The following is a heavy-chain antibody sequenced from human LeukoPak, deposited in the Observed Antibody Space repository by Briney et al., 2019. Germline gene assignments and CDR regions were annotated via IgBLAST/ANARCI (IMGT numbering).Heavy chain of an antibody. CDR1: GFTFSSYA. CDR3: AKVLTVTPSYYFDY. D-gene: IGHD4-17*01. V-gene: IGHV3-23*01. Sequence: GGSLRLSCAASGFTFSSYAMSWVRQAPGKGLEWVSAISGSGGSTYYADSVKGRFTISRDNSKNTLYLQMNSLRAGDTAVYYCAKVLTVTPSYYFDYWGQGTLVTVSS. J-gene: IGHJ4*02. CDR2: ISGSGGST.